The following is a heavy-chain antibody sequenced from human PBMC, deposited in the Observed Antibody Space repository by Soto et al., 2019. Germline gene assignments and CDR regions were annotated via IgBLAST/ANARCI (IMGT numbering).Heavy chain of an antibody. V-gene: IGHV4-38-2*01. CDR1: GYSLSSGYY. CDR3: ARKGGVSGTYVGYLDA. Sequence: LYLPCAVPGYSLSSGYYWGWIRQPPGKGLEWIGNIYKNGRTYYNPPLKSRVTVSLDMPKNQFSLRLTSATAAETAIYYCARKGGVSGTYVGYLDAWGQGNLVTVSS. CDR2: IYKNGRT. J-gene: IGHJ4*02. D-gene: IGHD3-10*01.